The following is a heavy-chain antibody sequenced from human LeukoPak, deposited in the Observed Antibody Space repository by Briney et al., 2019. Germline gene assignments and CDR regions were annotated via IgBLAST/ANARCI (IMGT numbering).Heavy chain of an antibody. V-gene: IGHV3-21*01. CDR1: GFTFSSYS. Sequence: GGSLRLSCAASGFTFSSYSMNWVRQAPGKGLEWVSCTSSSSSYIYYADSVKGRFTISRDNAKNSLYLQMNSLRAEDTAVYYCARDMGYYDSSGYYYDVGFYFDYWGQGTLVTVSS. CDR3: ARDMGYYDSSGYYYDVGFYFDY. J-gene: IGHJ4*02. CDR2: TSSSSSYI. D-gene: IGHD3-22*01.